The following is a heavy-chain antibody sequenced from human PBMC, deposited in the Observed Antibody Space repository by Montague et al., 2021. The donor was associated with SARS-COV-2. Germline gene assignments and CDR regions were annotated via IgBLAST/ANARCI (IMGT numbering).Heavy chain of an antibody. V-gene: IGHV4-39*01. Sequence: SETLSLTCTVSGGSVSSSSYYWGWLRQPPGKGLEWIGSIYYTGSTYHNPSLKSRVTISVDTSKNQFSLKLSAVTAADTAVYYCARHITGSGDAFDIWGQGTMVTVSS. D-gene: IGHD3-10*01. CDR3: ARHITGSGDAFDI. CDR2: IYYTGST. J-gene: IGHJ3*02. CDR1: GGSVSSSSYY.